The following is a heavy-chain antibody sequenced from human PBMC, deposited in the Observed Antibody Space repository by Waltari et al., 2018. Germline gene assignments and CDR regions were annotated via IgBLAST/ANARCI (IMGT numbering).Heavy chain of an antibody. V-gene: IGHV1-46*01. J-gene: IGHJ5*01. CDR3: ARGGYSGSYYKFDP. CDR2: IDPSGQST. Sequence: QVQLVQSGAVVKKPGASVIISCKASGNTSITYYIHWVRQAPGQGLEWMGKIDPSGQSTSYGQKLQGRVTMTRDTSTSTAYMELSGLRSEDTAVYYCARGGYSGSYYKFDPWGQGTLVIVAS. D-gene: IGHD1-26*01. CDR1: GNTSITYY.